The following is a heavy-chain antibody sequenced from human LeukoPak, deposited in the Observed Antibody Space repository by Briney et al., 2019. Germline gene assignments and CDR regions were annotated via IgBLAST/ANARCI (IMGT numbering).Heavy chain of an antibody. Sequence: PGGSLRLSCAASGFTFSSYGMHWVRQAPGKGLEWVAVIWYDGSNKYYADSVKGRFTISRDNSKNTLYLQMNSLRAEDTAVYYCGRDFGQQLVLDYWGQRTLVTVSS. CDR3: GRDFGQQLVLDY. CDR2: IWYDGSNK. D-gene: IGHD6-13*01. V-gene: IGHV3-33*01. J-gene: IGHJ4*02. CDR1: GFTFSSYG.